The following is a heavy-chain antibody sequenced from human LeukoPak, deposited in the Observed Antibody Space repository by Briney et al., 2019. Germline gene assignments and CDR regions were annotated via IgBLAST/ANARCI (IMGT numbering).Heavy chain of an antibody. D-gene: IGHD3-16*01. J-gene: IGHJ5*02. V-gene: IGHV4-34*01. Sequence: TSETLSLTCAVYGGSFSGYYWTWIRQPPGKGLEWIGEMNHSGSANYNPSLKSRVTISVDTSKNQCSLRLSSVTAADTAVYYCARVPRGGDRFDPWGQGTLVTVSS. CDR3: ARVPRGGDRFDP. CDR1: GGSFSGYY. CDR2: MNHSGSA.